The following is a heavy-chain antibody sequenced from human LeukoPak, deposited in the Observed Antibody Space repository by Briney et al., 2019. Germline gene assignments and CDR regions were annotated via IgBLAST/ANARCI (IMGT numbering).Heavy chain of an antibody. D-gene: IGHD6-25*01. V-gene: IGHV3-21*01. CDR1: GFSFSDYS. CDR2: ISSSNTYI. Sequence: GGSLRLSCAASGFSFSDYSMNWVRQAPGKGLEWVSGISSSNTYIYYADSVKGRFTISRDNALYLQMNSLRGEDTAVYYCARRPLDYWGQGTLVTVSS. CDR3: ARRPLDY. J-gene: IGHJ4*02.